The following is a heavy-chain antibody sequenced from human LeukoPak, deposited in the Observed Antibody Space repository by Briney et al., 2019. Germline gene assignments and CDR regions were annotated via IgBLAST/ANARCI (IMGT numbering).Heavy chain of an antibody. CDR3: ARIVGNNYPNFADH. V-gene: IGHV4-39*01. CDR1: GASISSRSSY. J-gene: IGHJ4*02. Sequence: SETLSLTCSVSGASISSRSSYWGWIRQPPGKGLEWIGSIYYSGNTYYNPSLKSRVIISVDTSKNQFSLKLNSVTAADTTVYYCARIVGNNYPNFADHWGQGTLVTVSS. CDR2: IYYSGNT. D-gene: IGHD3-22*01.